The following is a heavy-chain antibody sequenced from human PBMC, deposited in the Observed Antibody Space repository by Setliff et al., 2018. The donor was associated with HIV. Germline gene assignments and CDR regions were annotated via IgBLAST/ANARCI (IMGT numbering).Heavy chain of an antibody. CDR1: GGSISSGSYY. Sequence: SETLSLTCTVSGGSISSGSYYWNWIRQPAGKGLEWIGRIYTSGSTNYNPSLKSRVTISVDTSKKQFSLRLTSVTAADTAVYYCARGVRDNSGWPSYYFDYWGQGTLVTVSS. D-gene: IGHD6-19*01. V-gene: IGHV4-61*02. CDR3: ARGVRDNSGWPSYYFDY. CDR2: IYTSGST. J-gene: IGHJ4*02.